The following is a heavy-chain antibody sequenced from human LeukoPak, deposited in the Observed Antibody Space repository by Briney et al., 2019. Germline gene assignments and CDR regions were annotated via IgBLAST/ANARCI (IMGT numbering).Heavy chain of an antibody. V-gene: IGHV4-31*03. J-gene: IGHJ6*02. CDR1: GGSISSGGYY. Sequence: SETLSLTCTVSGGSISSGGYYWSWIRQHPGRGLEWIGYIYYSGNTYYNPSLESRVTISVDTSKTQFSLRLNSVTAADTAVYYCARDRGSSSWYGMDVWGQGTTVTVSS. D-gene: IGHD6-13*01. CDR3: ARDRGSSSWYGMDV. CDR2: IYYSGNT.